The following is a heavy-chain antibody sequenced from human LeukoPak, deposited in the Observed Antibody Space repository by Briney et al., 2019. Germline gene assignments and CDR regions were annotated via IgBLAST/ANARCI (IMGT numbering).Heavy chain of an antibody. Sequence: GGSLRLSCAASGFTFSSYAMSWVRQAPGKGLEWVSAISGSGGSTYYADSVKGRFTISRDNSKNTLYLQMNSLRAEDTAVYYCAKVVREIKSRVDPGPFDYWGQGTLVTVSS. V-gene: IGHV3-23*01. D-gene: IGHD5-24*01. CDR1: GFTFSSYA. J-gene: IGHJ4*02. CDR3: AKVVREIKSRVDPGPFDY. CDR2: ISGSGGST.